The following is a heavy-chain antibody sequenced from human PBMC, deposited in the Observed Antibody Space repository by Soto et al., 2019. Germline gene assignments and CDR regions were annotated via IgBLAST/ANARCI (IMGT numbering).Heavy chain of an antibody. J-gene: IGHJ2*01. CDR2: ISVSGGST. CDR1: GFTFSSYA. CDR3: ARDPTSYCGGDCYNWYFDL. Sequence: GGSLRLSCAASGFTFSSYAMSWVRQAPGKGLEWVSAISVSGGSTYYADSVKGRFTISRDNSKNTLYLQMNSLRAEDTAVYYCARDPTSYCGGDCYNWYFDLWGRGTLVTVSS. D-gene: IGHD2-21*02. V-gene: IGHV3-23*01.